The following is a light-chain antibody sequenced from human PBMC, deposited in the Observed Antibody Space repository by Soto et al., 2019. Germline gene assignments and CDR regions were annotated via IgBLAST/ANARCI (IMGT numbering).Light chain of an antibody. Sequence: EVGISQSPATLSVSPGESATLSCRAIQSVSSSYLAWYQQKPGQAPRLLIYGASTRATGIPARFSGSGSGTEFTLTISSLQSEDFAVYYCQQYNNWPPLTLGGGTKVDIK. J-gene: IGKJ4*01. CDR3: QQYNNWPPLT. V-gene: IGKV3-15*01. CDR2: GAS. CDR1: QSVSSSY.